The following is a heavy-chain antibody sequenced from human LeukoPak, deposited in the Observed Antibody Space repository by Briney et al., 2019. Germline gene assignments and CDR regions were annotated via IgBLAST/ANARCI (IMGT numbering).Heavy chain of an antibody. CDR2: IKEDGSEK. Sequence: PGRSLILSCAASGFTFSSYGMHWVRQAPGKGLEWVANIKEDGSEKYYVDSVKGRFTISRDNAKNSLYLQMNSLRAEDTAVYYCTRGGAPEYSYGYHFDYWGQGTLVSVSS. J-gene: IGHJ4*02. CDR1: GFTFSSYG. CDR3: TRGGAPEYSYGYHFDY. D-gene: IGHD5-18*01. V-gene: IGHV3-7*01.